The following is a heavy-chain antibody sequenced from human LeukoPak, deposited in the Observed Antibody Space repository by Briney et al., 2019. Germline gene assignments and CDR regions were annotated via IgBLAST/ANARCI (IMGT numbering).Heavy chain of an antibody. D-gene: IGHD5-12*01. J-gene: IGHJ5*02. CDR1: GGSISSGGYY. V-gene: IGHV4-39*07. Sequence: PSETLSLTCSVSGGSISSGGYYWSCIRQPPGKGLEWIGEINHSGSTNYNPSLKSRVTISVDTSENQFSLKLSSVTAADTAVYYCARDRWLRWFDPWGQGTLVTVSS. CDR3: ARDRWLRWFDP. CDR2: INHSGST.